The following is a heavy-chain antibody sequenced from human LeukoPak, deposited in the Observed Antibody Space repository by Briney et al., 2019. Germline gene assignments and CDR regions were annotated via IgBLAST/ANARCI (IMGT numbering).Heavy chain of an antibody. CDR2: ISGSGDST. D-gene: IGHD3-16*01. Sequence: GGSLRLSCAASGFTFSLYTMNWVRQAPGKGLEWESAISGSGDSTNYADSVKGRFSISRDNSENTVYLQMNSLRDEDTALYYCAKDVPSWGSAFHIWGQGTMVTVSS. J-gene: IGHJ3*02. CDR1: GFTFSLYT. CDR3: AKDVPSWGSAFHI. V-gene: IGHV3-23*01.